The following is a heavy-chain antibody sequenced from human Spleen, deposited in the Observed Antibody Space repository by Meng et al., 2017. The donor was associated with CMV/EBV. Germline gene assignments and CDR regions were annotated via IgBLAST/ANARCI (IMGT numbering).Heavy chain of an antibody. D-gene: IGHD3-3*01. Sequence: GGSLRLSCAASGFTFSDYYMSWIRQAPGKGLEWVSYISSSGSTIYYADSVKGRFTISRDNAKNSLYLQMNSLRAEDTALYYCAKDMSDFWSGPFDYWGQGTLVTVSS. V-gene: IGHV3-11*01. J-gene: IGHJ4*02. CDR3: AKDMSDFWSGPFDY. CDR2: ISSSGSTI. CDR1: GFTFSDYY.